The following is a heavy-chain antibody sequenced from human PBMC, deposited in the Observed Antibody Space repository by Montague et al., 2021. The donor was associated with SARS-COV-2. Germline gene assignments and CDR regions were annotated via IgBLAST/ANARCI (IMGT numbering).Heavy chain of an antibody. CDR2: IYDSGST. Sequence: SETLSLTCTVSGGSISSGGYYWSWIRQHPGKGLEWIGYIYDSGSTNYKSSLKSRVTISVDTSKNQFSLKLNSVTAADTAVYYCARHRRSRYGNFDYWGQGTLVTVSS. V-gene: IGHV4-61*08. D-gene: IGHD1-1*01. J-gene: IGHJ4*02. CDR1: GGSISSGGYY. CDR3: ARHRRSRYGNFDY.